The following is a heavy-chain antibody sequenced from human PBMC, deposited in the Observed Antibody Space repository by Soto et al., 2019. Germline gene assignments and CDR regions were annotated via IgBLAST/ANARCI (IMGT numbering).Heavy chain of an antibody. Sequence: QITLKESGPTLVKPTQTLTLTCTFSGFSLTSRPVGVGWVRQPPGKALEWLAFIYWDDDKRYSPSLRSTPTDTKDASKNQVVLTLTNLDPVDTATYYCAHRSNYDGSWNEGVFDYWGQGSLVTVSS. CDR2: IYWDDDK. D-gene: IGHD3-16*01. J-gene: IGHJ4*02. V-gene: IGHV2-5*02. CDR3: AHRSNYDGSWNEGVFDY. CDR1: GFSLTSRPVG.